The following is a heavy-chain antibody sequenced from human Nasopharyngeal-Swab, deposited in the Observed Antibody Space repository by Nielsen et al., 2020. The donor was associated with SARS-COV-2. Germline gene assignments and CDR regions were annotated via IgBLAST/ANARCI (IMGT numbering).Heavy chain of an antibody. V-gene: IGHV4-34*01. Sequence: SQTLSLTCAVYGGSFSGYYWSWIRQPPGQGLEWIGEINHSRSTNYNPSLKRRVTISVDTSKNQFSLKLSSVTAADTAVYYCARGRLTSRTLGWFDPWGQGTLVTVSS. D-gene: IGHD2-2*01. CDR3: ARGRLTSRTLGWFDP. CDR1: GGSFSGYY. J-gene: IGHJ5*02. CDR2: INHSRST.